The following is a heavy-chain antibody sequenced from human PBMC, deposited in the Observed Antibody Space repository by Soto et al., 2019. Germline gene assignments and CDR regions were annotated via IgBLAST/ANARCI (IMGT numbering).Heavy chain of an antibody. Sequence: GGSLRLSCAASGFTFSSYAMSWVRQAPGQGLEWVSSISRNGAGTFYADSVKGRYLISRDSSKSTLYLQMNSLRVEDTALYYCARDQDGYANFDYWGQGTLVTVSS. D-gene: IGHD3-16*01. CDR1: GFTFSSYA. V-gene: IGHV3-23*01. CDR3: ARDQDGYANFDY. CDR2: ISRNGAGT. J-gene: IGHJ4*02.